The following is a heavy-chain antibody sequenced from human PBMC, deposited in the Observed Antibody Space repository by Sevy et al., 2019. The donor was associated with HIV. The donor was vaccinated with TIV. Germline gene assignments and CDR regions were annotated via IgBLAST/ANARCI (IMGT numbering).Heavy chain of an antibody. Sequence: GGSLRLSCAASGFTFSSYWMNWVRQAPGKGLEWVANIKQDGSEKYYVDSVKGRVTISRDNAKNSLYLQVNRLRAEDTAVYYCARGAPLYYSGSGSYLVHWGQGTLVTVSS. J-gene: IGHJ4*02. CDR1: GFTFSSYW. D-gene: IGHD3-10*01. CDR3: ARGAPLYYSGSGSYLVH. CDR2: IKQDGSEK. V-gene: IGHV3-7*01.